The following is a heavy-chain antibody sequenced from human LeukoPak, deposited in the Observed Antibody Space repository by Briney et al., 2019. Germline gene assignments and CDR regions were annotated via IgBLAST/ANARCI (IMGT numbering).Heavy chain of an antibody. V-gene: IGHV4-61*02. CDR3: AAYDYSNSYYFDY. Sequence: PSETLSLTCTVSGGSISSGSYYWSWIRQPAGKGLEWIGRIYTSGSTNYNLSLKSRVTTSVDTSKNQFSLKLSSVTAADTAVYYCAAYDYSNSYYFDYWGQGTLVTVSS. J-gene: IGHJ4*02. CDR1: GGSISSGSYY. D-gene: IGHD4-11*01. CDR2: IYTSGST.